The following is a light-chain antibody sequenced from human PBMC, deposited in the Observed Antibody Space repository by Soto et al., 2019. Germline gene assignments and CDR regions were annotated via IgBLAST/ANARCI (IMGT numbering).Light chain of an antibody. CDR1: QSVSNY. CDR2: DTS. CDR3: QQRSDWPT. J-gene: IGKJ2*01. V-gene: IGKV3-11*01. Sequence: EIVLTQSPATLSLSPGERATLSCRASQSVSNYLAWYQQKPGQAPRLLIYDTSNRATGIPARFSGSGSGTDFTITISSLEPEDFAIYYCQQRSDWPTFGQGTKLEIK.